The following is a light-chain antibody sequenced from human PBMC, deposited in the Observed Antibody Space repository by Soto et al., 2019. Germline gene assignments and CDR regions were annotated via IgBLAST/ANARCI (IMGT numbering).Light chain of an antibody. J-gene: IGKJ5*01. Sequence: DIPSTQSSSTLSASVGERVTITCRASQSISNWLAWYQQKQGKAPKLLIYKASSLESGVPSRFSGSGSGTEFTLTISSLQPDDFATYYCQQYNGTFGQGTRLEIK. CDR2: KAS. CDR3: QQYNGT. V-gene: IGKV1-5*03. CDR1: QSISNW.